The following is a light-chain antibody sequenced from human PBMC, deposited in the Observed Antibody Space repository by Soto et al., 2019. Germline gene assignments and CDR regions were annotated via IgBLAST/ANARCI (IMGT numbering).Light chain of an antibody. V-gene: IGLV2-14*01. CDR1: SSDVGGYNY. J-gene: IGLJ3*02. Sequence: QSVLTQPASVSGSPGQSITIFCTGTSSDVGGYNYVTWYQQHPDKAPKLMIFEVSNRPSGVSNRFSGSKSGNTASLTISGLQPEDEADYYCSSYTASSTLVFGGGTKLTVL. CDR3: SSYTASSTLV. CDR2: EVS.